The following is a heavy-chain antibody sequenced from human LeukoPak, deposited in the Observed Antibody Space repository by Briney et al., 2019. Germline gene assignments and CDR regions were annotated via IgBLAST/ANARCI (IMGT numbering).Heavy chain of an antibody. CDR1: GGSFSGYY. D-gene: IGHD5-12*01. CDR2: INHSGST. V-gene: IGHV4-34*01. CDR3: ARSPGYSGYVFYFDY. J-gene: IGHJ4*02. Sequence: RPSETLSLTCAVYGGSFSGYYWSWIRQPPGKGLEWIGEINHSGSTNYNPSLKSRVTISVDTSKNQFSLKLSSVTAADTAVYYCARSPGYSGYVFYFDYWGQGTLVTVSS.